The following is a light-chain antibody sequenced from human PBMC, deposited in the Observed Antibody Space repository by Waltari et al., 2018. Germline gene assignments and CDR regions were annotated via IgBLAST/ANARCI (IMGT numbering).Light chain of an antibody. V-gene: IGKV1-33*01. CDR3: QQYDNLPAT. Sequence: DIQMTQSPSSLSASVGDRVTITCQASQDISNYLNWYQQKPGKAPKLLIYDASNLETGVPSRFSGSGSGTDFTFTISSLQPEDIATYYCQQYDNLPATFGLGTKVDIK. CDR1: QDISNY. CDR2: DAS. J-gene: IGKJ3*01.